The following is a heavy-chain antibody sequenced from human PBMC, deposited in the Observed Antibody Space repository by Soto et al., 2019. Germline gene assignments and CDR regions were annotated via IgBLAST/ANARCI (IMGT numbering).Heavy chain of an antibody. CDR1: GFTFSTYW. V-gene: IGHV3-7*01. CDR3: ARGXGYFDSSGFPYLYAMDV. J-gene: IGHJ6*02. Sequence: PGGSLRLSCAASGFTFSTYWMGWVRQAPGKGLEWVANIKEDGSEKYYVDSVEGRFTISRDNAKNSLYLQMTSLRAEDTALYYCARGXGYFDSSGFPYLYAMDVWGQGTTVTVSS. D-gene: IGHD3-22*01. CDR2: IKEDGSEK.